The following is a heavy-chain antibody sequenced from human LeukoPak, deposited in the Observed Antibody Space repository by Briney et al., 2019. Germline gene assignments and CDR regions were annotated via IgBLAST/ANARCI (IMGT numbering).Heavy chain of an antibody. Sequence: GGSLRLSCAVSGFTFSDYYMSWIRQAPGKGLEWVSYNSGSGYTIYYADSVKGRFTISRDNAKNSLYLQVNSLRAEDTAVYYCARRCVSTTCYSPNAFDIWGQGTMVTVSS. CDR2: NSGSGYTI. V-gene: IGHV3-11*04. J-gene: IGHJ3*02. CDR3: ARRCVSTTCYSPNAFDI. D-gene: IGHD2-2*02. CDR1: GFTFSDYY.